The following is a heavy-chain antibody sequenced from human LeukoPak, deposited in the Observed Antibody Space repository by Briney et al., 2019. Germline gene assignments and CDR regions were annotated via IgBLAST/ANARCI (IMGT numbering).Heavy chain of an antibody. Sequence: SETLSLTCTVSCGSISSDDYYWSRVRQQPGKGLEWIGYIYYSGSTNYNPSLKSRVTISVDTSKNQFSLKLSSVTAADTAVYYCARVRRGSGAYVQAGSFPYWRQSTLLTVSS. D-gene: IGHD6-19*01. CDR3: ARVRRGSGAYVQAGSFPY. J-gene: IGHJ1*01. V-gene: IGHV4-61*08. CDR1: CGSISSDDYY. CDR2: IYYSGST.